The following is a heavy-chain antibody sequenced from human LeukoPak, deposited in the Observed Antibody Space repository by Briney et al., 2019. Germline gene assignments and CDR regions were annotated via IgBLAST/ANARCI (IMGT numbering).Heavy chain of an antibody. V-gene: IGHV3-21*01. D-gene: IGHD2-2*01. J-gene: IGHJ6*04. CDR2: ISSSSTSI. CDR1: GFTFSSYS. CDR3: ARDSKLYCSSTSCYMDV. Sequence: GGSLRLSCAASGFTFSSYSMNWVRQAPGKGLEWVSSISSSSTSIYYADSVKGRFTISRDNAKNSLYLQVNGLGAKDTAVYYCARDSKLYCSSTSCYMDVWGKGTTVTVSS.